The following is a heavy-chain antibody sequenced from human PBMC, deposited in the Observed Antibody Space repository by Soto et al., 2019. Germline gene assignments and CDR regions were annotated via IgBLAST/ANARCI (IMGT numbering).Heavy chain of an antibody. Sequence: VQLVESGGGVVQPGRSLRLSCAASGFTFSNFWMSWVRQAPGKGLEWVANIKGDGSEKRYADSVKGRLTISRDNAKNSVSLQMNSLRVEDTALYYCGRDEVRNGVGVWGPGTTVIVSS. CDR2: IKGDGSEK. V-gene: IGHV3-7*01. CDR3: GRDEVRNGVGV. J-gene: IGHJ6*02. CDR1: GFTFSNFW.